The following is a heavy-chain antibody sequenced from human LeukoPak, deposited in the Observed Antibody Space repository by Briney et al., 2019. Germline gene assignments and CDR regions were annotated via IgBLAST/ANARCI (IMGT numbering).Heavy chain of an antibody. CDR1: GFTFSSYG. CDR2: ISYDGSNK. V-gene: IGHV3-30*18. D-gene: IGHD6-13*01. CDR3: AKGSSWTDVFDY. Sequence: GGSLRLSCAASGFTFSSYGMHWVRQAPGKGLEWVAVISYDGSNKYYADSVKGRFTISRDNSKNTLYLQTNTLRAEDTAVYYRAKGSSWTDVFDYWGQGTLVTVSS. J-gene: IGHJ4*02.